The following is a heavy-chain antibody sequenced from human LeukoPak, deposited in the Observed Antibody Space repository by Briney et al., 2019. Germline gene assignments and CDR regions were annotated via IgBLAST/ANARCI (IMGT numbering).Heavy chain of an antibody. Sequence: PGGSLRLSCAASGFTFSKYLMNWVRQAPGKGRVWVSRIVSDGSNTNYADSVKGRFTISRDNGKNTLYLQMNSLRVEDTAVYYCARGRPRGNDYWGQGTLVTVSS. D-gene: IGHD4-23*01. CDR2: IVSDGSNT. CDR3: ARGRPRGNDY. J-gene: IGHJ4*02. CDR1: GFTFSKYL. V-gene: IGHV3-74*01.